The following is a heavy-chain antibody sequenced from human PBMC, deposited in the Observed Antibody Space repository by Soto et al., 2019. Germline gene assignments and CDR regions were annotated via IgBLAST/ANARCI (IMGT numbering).Heavy chain of an antibody. J-gene: IGHJ4*02. CDR2: TYYRSKWYN. Sequence: QALSLTCVISGDIVSSNSASWNWIRQSPSRGIEWLGRTYYRSKWYNDYAVSVRRRITINPDTSKNQLSLQLHFVPSEDTAVNFCARVDEYAGRPFDFWGQGIQVVVS. CDR1: GDIVSSNSAS. D-gene: IGHD2-8*01. CDR3: ARVDEYAGRPFDF. V-gene: IGHV6-1*01.